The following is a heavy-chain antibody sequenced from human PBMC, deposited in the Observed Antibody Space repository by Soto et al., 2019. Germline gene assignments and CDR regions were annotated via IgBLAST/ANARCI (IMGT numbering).Heavy chain of an antibody. D-gene: IGHD3-10*01. V-gene: IGHV1-69*08. J-gene: IGHJ4*02. CDR3: AREGADYGIDY. Sequence: QVQLVQSGAEVKTPGSSVKVSCKASGGTFSSYTISWVRQAPGQGLEWMGRIIPILGIANYAQKFQGRVTITADKSTSTAYMELSSLRSEDTAVYYCAREGADYGIDYWGQGTLVTVSS. CDR1: GGTFSSYT. CDR2: IIPILGIA.